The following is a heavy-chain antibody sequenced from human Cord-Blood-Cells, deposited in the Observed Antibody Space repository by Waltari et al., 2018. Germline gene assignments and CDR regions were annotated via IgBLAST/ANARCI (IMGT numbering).Heavy chain of an antibody. Sequence: QVQLQQWGAGLLKPSETLSLTCAVYGGSFSGYYWSWIRQPPGKGLEWIGEINHSGSTNYNPSLKSRVTISVDPSKNQFSLKLSSVTAADTAVYYCARGRDYGGNVCYGMDVWGQGTTVTVSS. CDR2: INHSGST. CDR1: GGSFSGYY. CDR3: ARGRDYGGNVCYGMDV. J-gene: IGHJ6*02. D-gene: IGHD4-17*01. V-gene: IGHV4-34*01.